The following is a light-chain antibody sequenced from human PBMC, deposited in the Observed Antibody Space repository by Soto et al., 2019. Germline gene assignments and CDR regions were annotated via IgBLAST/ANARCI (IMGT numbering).Light chain of an antibody. Sequence: QSALTQPPSASGSPGQSVTISCTGTGSDVGGYSYVSWYQQHPGKAPKLMVYEVSKRPSGVPDRFSGSRSGNTASLTVSGLQDEDEADYYCSSYAGSDNFVVFGGGTKLTVL. J-gene: IGLJ2*01. CDR1: GSDVGGYSY. V-gene: IGLV2-8*01. CDR2: EVS. CDR3: SSYAGSDNFVV.